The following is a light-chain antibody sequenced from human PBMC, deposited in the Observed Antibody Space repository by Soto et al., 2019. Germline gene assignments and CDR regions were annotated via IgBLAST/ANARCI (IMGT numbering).Light chain of an antibody. J-gene: IGLJ2*01. V-gene: IGLV2-14*01. CDR3: SSYSTTYPVL. Sequence: QSALTQPASMSGAPGQSITISCTGTSSDVGGYNYVSWDPQHPDRAPKLIIYEVSHRPSGVSIRFSGYKSANTASLTISGLQADDAADYYCSSYSTTYPVLFGGGTKLTVL. CDR1: SSDVGGYNY. CDR2: EVS.